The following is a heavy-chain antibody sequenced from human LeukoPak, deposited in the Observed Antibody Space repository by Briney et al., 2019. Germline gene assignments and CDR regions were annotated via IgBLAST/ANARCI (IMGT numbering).Heavy chain of an antibody. V-gene: IGHV4-39*01. Sequence: SETLSLTCTVSGGSISSSSYYWGWIRQPPGKGLEWIGSIYYRGSTYYNPSLKSRVTISVDTSKNQFSLKLSSVTAADTAVYYCARVTYYYDSSGYWPGYFDYWGQGTLVTVSS. J-gene: IGHJ4*02. CDR3: ARVTYYYDSSGYWPGYFDY. CDR2: IYYRGST. CDR1: GGSISSSSYY. D-gene: IGHD3-22*01.